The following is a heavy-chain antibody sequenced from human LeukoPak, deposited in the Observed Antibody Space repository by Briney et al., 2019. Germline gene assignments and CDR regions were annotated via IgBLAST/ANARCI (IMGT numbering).Heavy chain of an antibody. V-gene: IGHV1-58*02. J-gene: IGHJ3*02. CDR2: IVVGSGNT. D-gene: IGHD1-26*01. CDR1: GFTFTSSA. CDR3: AAIVGATEAFDI. Sequence: ASVKVSRKASGFTFTSSAMQWVRQARGQRLEWIGWIVVGSGNTNYAQKFQERVTITRDMSTSTAYMELSSLRSEDTAVYYCAAIVGATEAFDIWGQGTMVTVSS.